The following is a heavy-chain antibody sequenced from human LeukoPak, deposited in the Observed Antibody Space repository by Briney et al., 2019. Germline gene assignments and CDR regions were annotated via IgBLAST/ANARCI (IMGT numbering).Heavy chain of an antibody. CDR3: AHRRRIPAARAHYFDY. D-gene: IGHD2-2*01. V-gene: IGHV2-5*01. J-gene: IGHJ4*02. Sequence: SGPTLVNPTQTLTLTCTFSGFSLIPTGVAVCWIRQPPGMALEWLALIYWNDDKRYSPSLKSRLTITKDTSKNQVVLTLTNVDPVDTATHCCAHRRRIPAARAHYFDYWGQGTLVTVSA. CDR2: IYWNDDK. CDR1: GFSLIPTGVA.